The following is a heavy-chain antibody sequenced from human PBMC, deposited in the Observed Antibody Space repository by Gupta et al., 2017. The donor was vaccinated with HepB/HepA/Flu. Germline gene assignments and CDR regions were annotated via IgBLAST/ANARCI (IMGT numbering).Heavy chain of an antibody. J-gene: IGHJ4*02. V-gene: IGHV4-31*03. D-gene: IGHD2-8*01. CDR1: GGSISSGGYY. CDR3: ARADIMVMLFPGFFDY. CDR2: IDYRGSS. Sequence: QVQLQESGPGLVKPSQTLSLTCSVSGGSISSGGYYLSWIRQHPGKGQEWIGYIDYRGSSEYNPSLKSRATISADTSKNQFSLKLSSVNAADTAVYYCARADIMVMLFPGFFDYGGQGTLVTVS.